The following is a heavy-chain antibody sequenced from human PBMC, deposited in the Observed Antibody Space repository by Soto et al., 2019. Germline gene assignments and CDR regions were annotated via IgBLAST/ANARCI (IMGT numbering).Heavy chain of an antibody. CDR1: GFTFSSYS. Sequence: PGGSLRLSCAASGFTFSSYSMNWVRQAPGKGLEWVSYISSSSSTIYYADSVKGRFTISRDNAKNSLYLQMNSLRAEDTAVYYCARGEYDILTGHHYWGQGTLVTVSS. D-gene: IGHD3-9*01. V-gene: IGHV3-48*01. CDR2: ISSSSSTI. J-gene: IGHJ4*02. CDR3: ARGEYDILTGHHY.